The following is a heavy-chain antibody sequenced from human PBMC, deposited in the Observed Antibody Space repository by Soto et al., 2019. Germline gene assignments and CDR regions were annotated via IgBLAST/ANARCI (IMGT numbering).Heavy chain of an antibody. V-gene: IGHV1-69*06. CDR2: IIPIFERT. Sequence: VELVQSGSEVKKPGSSVKVSCKTSGGPFTSFDVNWVRQAPGQGLEWMGDIIPIFERTNYAQKFQGRVTITADMATTTAYMKLGSLRSDETLFYFCAVGLSGSKYQNGMDVWGLGTTVIVS. CDR1: GGPFTSFD. J-gene: IGHJ6*02. CDR3: AVGLSGSKYQNGMDV. D-gene: IGHD1-26*01.